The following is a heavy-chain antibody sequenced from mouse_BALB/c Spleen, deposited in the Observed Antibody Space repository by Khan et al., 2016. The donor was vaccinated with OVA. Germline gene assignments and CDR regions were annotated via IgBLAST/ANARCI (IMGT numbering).Heavy chain of an antibody. J-gene: IGHJ1*01. CDR3: ARVYWYFDV. CDR1: GYTFTNHG. V-gene: IGHV9-1*02. Sequence: QIQLVQSGPEPKKPGETVKISCKASGYTFTNHGMNWVKQAPGKGLKWMGWINTYTGEPTYADDFKGRFAFSLETSASTAYLQINNLKNEDMATYFCARVYWYFDVWGAGTTVTVSS. CDR2: INTYTGEP.